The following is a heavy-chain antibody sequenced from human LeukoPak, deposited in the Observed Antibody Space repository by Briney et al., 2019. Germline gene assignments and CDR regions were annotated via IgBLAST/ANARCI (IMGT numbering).Heavy chain of an antibody. CDR3: ARSQWELLPYFDY. CDR1: GYIFTSYY. J-gene: IGHJ4*02. D-gene: IGHD1-26*01. CDR2: INPSGGST. V-gene: IGHV1-46*01. Sequence: ASVKVSCKASGYIFTSYYMHWVRQAPGQGLEWMGIINPSGGSTSYAQKFQGRVTMTRDTSTSTVYMELSSLRSEDTAMYYCARSQWELLPYFDYWGQGTLVTVSS.